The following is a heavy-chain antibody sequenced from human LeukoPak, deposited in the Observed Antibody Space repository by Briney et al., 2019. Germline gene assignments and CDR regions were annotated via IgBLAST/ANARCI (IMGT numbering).Heavy chain of an antibody. V-gene: IGHV3-23*01. CDR3: AKFEGALLGNYYMDV. Sequence: GGSLRLSCAASGFPFSNFAMSWVRRAPGEGLEWVSTISGGGDNTYFADSVKGRFTISRDNSKNTLFLQMVSLRAEDTAVYYCAKFEGALLGNYYMDVWGKGTTVTVSS. CDR1: GFPFSNFA. CDR2: ISGGGDNT. J-gene: IGHJ6*03.